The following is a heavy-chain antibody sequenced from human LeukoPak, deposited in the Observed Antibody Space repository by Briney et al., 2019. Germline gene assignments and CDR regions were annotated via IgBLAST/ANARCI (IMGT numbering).Heavy chain of an antibody. J-gene: IGHJ4*02. Sequence: SVKVSCKASGGTFSSYAISWMRQAPGQGLEWMGRIIPIFGTANYAQKFQGRVTITTDESTSTAYMELSSLRSEDTAVYYCARGLGYSSGWLTHFDYWGQGTLATVSS. D-gene: IGHD6-19*01. V-gene: IGHV1-69*05. CDR3: ARGLGYSSGWLTHFDY. CDR1: GGTFSSYA. CDR2: IIPIFGTA.